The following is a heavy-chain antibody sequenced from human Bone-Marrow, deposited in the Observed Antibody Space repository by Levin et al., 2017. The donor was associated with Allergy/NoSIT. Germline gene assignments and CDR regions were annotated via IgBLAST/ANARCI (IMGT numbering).Heavy chain of an antibody. CDR2: MNPNSGNT. CDR3: ARGQGSSVDTAMVYYYYYGMDV. V-gene: IGHV1-8*01. D-gene: IGHD5-18*01. Sequence: GESLKISCKASGYTFTSYDINWVRQATGQGLEWMGWMNPNSGNTGYAQKFQGRVTMTRNTSISTAYMELSSLRSEDTAVYYCARGQGSSVDTAMVYYYYYGMDVWGQGTTVTVSS. J-gene: IGHJ6*02. CDR1: GYTFTSYD.